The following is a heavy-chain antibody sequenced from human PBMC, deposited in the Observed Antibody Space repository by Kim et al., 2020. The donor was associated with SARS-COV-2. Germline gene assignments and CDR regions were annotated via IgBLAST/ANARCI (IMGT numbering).Heavy chain of an antibody. J-gene: IGHJ4*02. CDR2: YDPEPGEI. D-gene: IGHD2-15*01. V-gene: IGHV1-24*01. Sequence: ASVKVSCKVSGYSLSELSIHWVRQAPGEGLEWMGGYDPEPGEIIFAQKFQGRVTMTEDTSTDIAYMELSSLRSDDTAVYYCASGYSSVGGDYWRQGTLVT. CDR3: ASGYSSVGGDY. CDR1: GYSLSELS.